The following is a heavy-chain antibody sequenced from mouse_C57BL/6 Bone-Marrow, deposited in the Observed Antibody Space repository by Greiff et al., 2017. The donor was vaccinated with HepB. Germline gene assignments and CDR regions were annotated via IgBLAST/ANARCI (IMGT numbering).Heavy chain of an antibody. D-gene: IGHD2-2*01. CDR2: IYIGNGYT. CDR1: GYTFTSYG. Sequence: VHVKQSGAELVRPGSSVKMSCKTSGYTFTSYGINWVKQRPGQGLEWIGYIYIGNGYTEYNEKFKGKATLTSDTSSSTAYMQLSSLTSEDSAIYFCARDLWLRIYARDYWGKGTSVTVSS. CDR3: ARDLWLRIYARDY. J-gene: IGHJ4*01. V-gene: IGHV1-58*01.